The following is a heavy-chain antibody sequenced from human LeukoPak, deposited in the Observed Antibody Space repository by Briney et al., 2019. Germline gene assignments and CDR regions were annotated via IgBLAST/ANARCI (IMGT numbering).Heavy chain of an antibody. V-gene: IGHV3-9*01. Sequence: PGRSLRLSCAASGFTFDDYAMHWVRQAPGKGLEWVSTISWNSGTIAYADSVKGRFTISRDNAKNSLYPQMNSLRTEDTALYYCAKDVAGGSGSSLDFWGQGTLVTVSS. CDR2: ISWNSGTI. J-gene: IGHJ4*02. D-gene: IGHD3-10*01. CDR1: GFTFDDYA. CDR3: AKDVAGGSGSSLDF.